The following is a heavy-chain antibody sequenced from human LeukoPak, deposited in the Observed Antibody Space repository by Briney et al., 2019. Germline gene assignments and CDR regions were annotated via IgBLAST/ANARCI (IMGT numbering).Heavy chain of an antibody. CDR1: GYTFTSYG. D-gene: IGHD3-10*01. J-gene: IGHJ4*02. V-gene: IGHV1-18*01. Sequence: RASVKVSCKASGYTFTSYGISWVRQAPGQGLEWMGWITAYNGNTNYAQKFQGRVTVSTDTSTSTAYMELRSLRSDDTAVYYCARDGGAYGSGSYSHSWGQGTLVTVSS. CDR3: ARDGGAYGSGSYSHS. CDR2: ITAYNGNT.